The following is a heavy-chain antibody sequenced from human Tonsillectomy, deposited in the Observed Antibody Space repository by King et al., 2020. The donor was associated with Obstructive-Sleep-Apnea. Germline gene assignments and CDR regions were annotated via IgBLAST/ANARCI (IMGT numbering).Heavy chain of an antibody. CDR2: ISSSSSYI. D-gene: IGHD5-12*01. J-gene: IGHJ4*02. CDR1: GFTFSSYS. Sequence: QLVQSGGGLVKPGGSLRLSCAASGFTFSSYSMNWVRQAPGKGLEWVSSISSSSSYIYYADSVKGRFTISRDNAKNSLYLQMNSLRAEDTAVYYCARDKEWLRGGRYGILDYWGQGTLVTVSS. V-gene: IGHV3-21*01. CDR3: ARDKEWLRGGRYGILDY.